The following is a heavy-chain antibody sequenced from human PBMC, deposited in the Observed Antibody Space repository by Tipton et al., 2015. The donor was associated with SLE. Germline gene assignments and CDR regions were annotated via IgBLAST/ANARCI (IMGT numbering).Heavy chain of an antibody. CDR2: ISGSGGTT. Sequence: SLRLSCAASGFTFSSYAMSWVRQAPGKGLEWVSTISGSGGTTYYADSVKGRFTISRDNSKNTLYLQMNSLRAEDTAVQYCAKDQYIYAPGSSWDWGQGTLVTVSS. V-gene: IGHV3-23*01. D-gene: IGHD6-13*01. CDR3: AKDQYIYAPGSSWD. J-gene: IGHJ4*02. CDR1: GFTFSSYA.